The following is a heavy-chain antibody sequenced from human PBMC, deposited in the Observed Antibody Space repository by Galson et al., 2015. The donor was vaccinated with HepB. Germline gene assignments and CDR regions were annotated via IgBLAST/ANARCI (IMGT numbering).Heavy chain of an antibody. J-gene: IGHJ4*02. CDR2: MAYDGTKK. D-gene: IGHD3-10*01. CDR1: GFTFSSYG. Sequence: SLRLSCAASGFTFSSYGMHWVRQAPGKGLEWVAVMAYDGTKKNYADSVKGRFTISRDNSKNTLYLQMNSLRAEDTAVYYCARDWSGYWGQGTLVTVSS. CDR3: ARDWSGY. V-gene: IGHV3-30*03.